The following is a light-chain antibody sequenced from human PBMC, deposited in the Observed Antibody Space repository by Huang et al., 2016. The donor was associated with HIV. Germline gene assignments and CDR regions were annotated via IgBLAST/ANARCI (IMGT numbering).Light chain of an antibody. CDR2: SAA. J-gene: IGKJ2*01. CDR1: QSISSSF. Sequence: IVLTQSPGTLSLSPGARATLSCRANQSISSSFLAWFQQKPGQAPRLLIYSAASRAAGLPDRFGGSGSGTDFTLTINRLEPEDSAVYYCHQYGSSPPNTFGQGTKLEIK. CDR3: HQYGSSPPNT. V-gene: IGKV3-20*01.